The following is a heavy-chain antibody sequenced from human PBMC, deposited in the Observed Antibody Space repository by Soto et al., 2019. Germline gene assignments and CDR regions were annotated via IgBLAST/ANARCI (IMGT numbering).Heavy chain of an antibody. V-gene: IGHV1-18*04. D-gene: IGHD3-10*01. CDR3: ARDLDGSGSYYTDY. CDR1: GYTFSNYG. Sequence: VQLVQSGAEVKKPGASVKVSCKASGYTFSNYGISWVRQAPGQGLEWMGWISAWGNTNYAQKLQGRVTMTTDTSASTAFMELRSLRSDDTAMYFCARDLDGSGSYYTDYWGQGTLVTVSS. CDR2: ISAWGNT. J-gene: IGHJ4*02.